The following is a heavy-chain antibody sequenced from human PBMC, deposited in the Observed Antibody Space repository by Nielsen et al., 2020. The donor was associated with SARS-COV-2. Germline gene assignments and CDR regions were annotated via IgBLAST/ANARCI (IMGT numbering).Heavy chain of an antibody. CDR3: ARGAGTDWFDP. D-gene: IGHD6-13*01. J-gene: IGHJ5*02. CDR2: IYYSGST. V-gene: IGHV4-59*01. CDR1: GGSITNYY. Sequence: SETLSLTCTVSGGSITNYYWSWIRQPPGKGLEWIGYIYYSGSTNYNPSLKSRVTISVDTSKNQFSLKLSSVTAADTAVYYCARGAGTDWFDPWGQGTLVTVSS.